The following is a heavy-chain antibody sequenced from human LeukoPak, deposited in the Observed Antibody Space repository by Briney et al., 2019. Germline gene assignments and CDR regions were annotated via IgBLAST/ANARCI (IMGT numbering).Heavy chain of an antibody. D-gene: IGHD3-10*01. J-gene: IGHJ6*03. CDR1: GGSLSSYY. V-gene: IGHV4-59*01. Sequence: XETLSLTCTVSGGSLSSYYWSWIRQPPGKGLEWIGYIYYSGSTNYNPSLKSRVTISVDTSKNQFSLKLSSVTAADTAVYYCARAWGWFGELNPYYYYYYMDVWGKGTTVTISS. CDR2: IYYSGST. CDR3: ARAWGWFGELNPYYYYYYMDV.